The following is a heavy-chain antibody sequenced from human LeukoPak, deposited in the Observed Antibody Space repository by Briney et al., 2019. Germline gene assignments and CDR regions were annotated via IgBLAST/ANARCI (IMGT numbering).Heavy chain of an antibody. CDR1: GFTVSRNS. Sequence: GGSLRLSCAASGFTVSRNSMSWVRQAPGKGLECVSVIYSGGSTYYADSVKGRFTISRDNTKNTVYVQMNSLRAEDTAVYYCARGGEYCTNGVCPSAFDIWGQGTMVTVSS. V-gene: IGHV3-53*01. D-gene: IGHD2-8*01. CDR2: IYSGGST. CDR3: ARGGEYCTNGVCPSAFDI. J-gene: IGHJ3*02.